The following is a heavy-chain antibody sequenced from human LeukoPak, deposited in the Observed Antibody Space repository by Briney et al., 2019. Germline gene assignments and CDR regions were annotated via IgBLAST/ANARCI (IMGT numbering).Heavy chain of an antibody. V-gene: IGHV4-34*01. CDR3: ARLSSRRFPPTYSFDRRNYFDY. Sequence: SETLSLTCAVYGGFFSNYYWSRIRQPPGKGLECIGEINHSGSTSYNPSLKSQVTMSVDTSKNQFSLKLSSVTAADTAVYYCARLSSRRFPPTYSFDRRNYFDYWGQGTLVTVSS. CDR2: INHSGST. J-gene: IGHJ4*02. D-gene: IGHD3-22*01. CDR1: GGFFSNYY.